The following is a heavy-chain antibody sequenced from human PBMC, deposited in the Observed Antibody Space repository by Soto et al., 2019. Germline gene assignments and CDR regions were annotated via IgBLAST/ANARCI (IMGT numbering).Heavy chain of an antibody. J-gene: IGHJ4*02. CDR2: IYYSGST. CDR3: ARGPYYYDSSGYLIDY. CDR1: GGSVSSGSYY. V-gene: IGHV4-61*01. D-gene: IGHD3-22*01. Sequence: SVTLSLTCTVSGGSVSSGSYYWSCIRQPPGKGLEWIGYIYYSGSTNYNPSLKSRVTISVDTSKNQFSLKLSSVTAADTAVYYCARGPYYYDSSGYLIDYWGQGTLVTVSS.